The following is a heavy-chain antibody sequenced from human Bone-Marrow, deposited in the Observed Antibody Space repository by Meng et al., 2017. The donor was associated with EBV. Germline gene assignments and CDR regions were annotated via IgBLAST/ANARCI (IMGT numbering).Heavy chain of an antibody. D-gene: IGHD3-9*01. CDR1: GGTFSSYA. CDR2: IIPIFGTA. CDR3: ARDSDILTGPGGY. Sequence: QGQVVAAGAEVKKPGSSVKVSCKASGGTFSSYAISWVRQAPGQGLEWMGGIIPIFGTANYAQKFQGRVTITADESTSTAYMELSSLRSEDTAVYYCARDSDILTGPGGYWGQGTLVTVSS. V-gene: IGHV1-69*01. J-gene: IGHJ4*02.